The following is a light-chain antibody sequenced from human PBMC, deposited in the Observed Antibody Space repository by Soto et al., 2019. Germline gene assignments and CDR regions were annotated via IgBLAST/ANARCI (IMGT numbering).Light chain of an antibody. J-gene: IGKJ5*01. Sequence: AIQLTQSPSSLSASVGDRVTITCRASQDIRGALAWYLQKPGKPPKLLIFDVSSLQSGVPSRFSGSGSGTDFTLTISSLQAEDFATYYCQQFNTYPITFGQGTRLEIK. CDR3: QQFNTYPIT. CDR2: DVS. CDR1: QDIRGA. V-gene: IGKV1-13*02.